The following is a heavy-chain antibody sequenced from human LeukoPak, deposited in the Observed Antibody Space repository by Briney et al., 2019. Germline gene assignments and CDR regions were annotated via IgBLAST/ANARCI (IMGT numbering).Heavy chain of an antibody. Sequence: SETLSLTCAVYGGSFSGYYWSWIRQPPGKGLEWIGETNHSGSTNYNPSLKSRVTISVDTSKNQFSLKLSSVTAADTAVYYCASGRFGETTKPYYFDYWGQGTLVTVSS. D-gene: IGHD3-10*01. V-gene: IGHV4-34*01. CDR3: ASGRFGETTKPYYFDY. CDR2: TNHSGST. CDR1: GGSFSGYY. J-gene: IGHJ4*02.